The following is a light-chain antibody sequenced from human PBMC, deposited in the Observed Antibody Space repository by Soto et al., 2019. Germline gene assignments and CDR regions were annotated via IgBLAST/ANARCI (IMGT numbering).Light chain of an antibody. V-gene: IGKV1-5*03. Sequence: DIQMTQSPSTLSGSVGDRVTITCRASQTISGWLAWYQQKPGKAPKLMIYRASTLKSGVPSRFSGSGSATDFTLTISSLQPEDFAAYYCLQDYNYPWPFGHGTKVDIK. J-gene: IGKJ1*01. CDR1: QTISGW. CDR2: RAS. CDR3: LQDYNYPWP.